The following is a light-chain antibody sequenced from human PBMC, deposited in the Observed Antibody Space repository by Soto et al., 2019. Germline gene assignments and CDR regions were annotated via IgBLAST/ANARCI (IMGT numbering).Light chain of an antibody. CDR1: SGHTTYV. Sequence: QPVLAQSPSASASLGGSVRLTCTLSSGHTTYVIAWHQQQAEKAPRYLMKVNSDGSYIKGDGIPDRFSGSSSGAERYLTISSLQSEDEGDYYCQTWGTDIPAFGGGTKLTVL. CDR3: QTWGTDIPA. V-gene: IGLV4-69*01. CDR2: VNSDGSY. J-gene: IGLJ3*02.